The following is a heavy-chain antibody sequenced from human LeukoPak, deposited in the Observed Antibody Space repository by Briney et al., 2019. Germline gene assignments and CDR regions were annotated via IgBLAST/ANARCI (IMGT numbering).Heavy chain of an antibody. D-gene: IGHD2-15*01. CDR2: IRFDGSHK. V-gene: IGHV3-30*02. Sequence: GGSLRLSCAASGFNFRNYAMHWVRQAPGKEPEWVALIRFDGSHKYYADSVKGRLTISRDSSRDTLSLQMSSLRAEDTAVYYCTRSAYCTGGTCYSKTFDYWGQGTLVTVSS. J-gene: IGHJ4*02. CDR1: GFNFRNYA. CDR3: TRSAYCTGGTCYSKTFDY.